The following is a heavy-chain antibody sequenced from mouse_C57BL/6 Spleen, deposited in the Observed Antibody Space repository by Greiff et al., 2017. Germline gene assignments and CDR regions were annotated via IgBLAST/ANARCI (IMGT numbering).Heavy chain of an antibody. CDR1: GYTFTSYG. CDR3: ARRGLRSYYFDY. J-gene: IGHJ2*01. Sequence: QVQLQQSGAELARPGASVKLSCKASGYTFTSYGISWVKQTTGQGLEWIGEIYPRSGNTYYNEKFKGKATLTADKSSSTAYMELRSLTSEDSAVYFCARRGLRSYYFDYWGQGTTRTVSS. V-gene: IGHV1-81*01. D-gene: IGHD1-1*01. CDR2: IYPRSGNT.